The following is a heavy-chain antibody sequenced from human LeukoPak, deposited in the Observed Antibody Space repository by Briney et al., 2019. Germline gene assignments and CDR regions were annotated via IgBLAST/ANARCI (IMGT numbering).Heavy chain of an antibody. CDR1: GFTFSNYA. J-gene: IGHJ4*02. CDR3: ARDRAYYDRNGYFDF. CDR2: IKQDGSEK. Sequence: PGGSLRLSCAASGFTFSNYAMSWVRQAPGKGLEWVANIKQDGSEKYYVDSVKGRFTISRDNAKNSLYLQMNSLRAEDTAVYYCARDRAYYDRNGYFDFWGQGTLVTVSS. D-gene: IGHD3-22*01. V-gene: IGHV3-7*01.